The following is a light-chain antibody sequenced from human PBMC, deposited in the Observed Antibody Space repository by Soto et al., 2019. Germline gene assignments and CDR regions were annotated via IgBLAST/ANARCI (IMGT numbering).Light chain of an antibody. CDR1: SSDVGGYNY. CDR3: SSYTSSSTLWV. Sequence: QSALTQPASVSGSPGQSITISCTGTSSDVGGYNYVSWYQHHPGKAPKLIIYDVSNRPSGVSNRFSGSKSGSTASLTISGLQAEDEADYYCSSYTSSSTLWVFGGGTKLTVL. V-gene: IGLV2-14*03. CDR2: DVS. J-gene: IGLJ3*02.